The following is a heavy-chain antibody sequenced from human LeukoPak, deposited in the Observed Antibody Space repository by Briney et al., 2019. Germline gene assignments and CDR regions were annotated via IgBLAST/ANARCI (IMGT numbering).Heavy chain of an antibody. Sequence: GGSLRLSCAASGFTFSSYSMNWVRQAPGKGLEWVSSISSSSSYIYYADSVKGRFTISRDNAKNSLYLQMNSLKTEDTAVYYCTTDCSGWYCGFWGQGTLVTVSS. J-gene: IGHJ4*02. V-gene: IGHV3-21*03. CDR1: GFTFSSYS. D-gene: IGHD6-19*01. CDR3: TTDCSGWYCGF. CDR2: ISSSSSYI.